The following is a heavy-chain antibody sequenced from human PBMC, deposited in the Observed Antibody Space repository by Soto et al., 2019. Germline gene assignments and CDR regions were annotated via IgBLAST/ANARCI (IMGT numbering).Heavy chain of an antibody. V-gene: IGHV1-69*12. CDR2: IIAFSDIV. Sequence: QVQLVQSGAEVKKPGSSVKVSCKASGGTFGIYAITWLRQAPGQGLEWMGGIIAFSDIVNYTQKLQGRVTITADESTSTAYLDLSSLRSDDTAVYYCARSLYSSSWYHSGNSYYYYGMDVWGQGTTVTVSS. D-gene: IGHD6-13*01. J-gene: IGHJ6*02. CDR3: ARSLYSSSWYHSGNSYYYYGMDV. CDR1: GGTFGIYA.